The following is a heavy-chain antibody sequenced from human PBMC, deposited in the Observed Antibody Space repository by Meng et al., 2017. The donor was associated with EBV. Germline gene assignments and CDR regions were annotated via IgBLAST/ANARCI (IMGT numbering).Heavy chain of an antibody. CDR2: IYYSGST. CDR3: ARSSPVRFEELSY. Sequence: QLQLQESRPGLVKPSXXLSPTXTVSGGSISSSSYYWGWIRQPPGKGLEWIGSIYYSGSTYYNPSLKSRVTISVDTSKNQFSLKLSSVTAADTAVYYCARSSPVRFEELSYWGQGTLVTVSS. CDR1: GGSISSSSYY. D-gene: IGHD3-10*01. V-gene: IGHV4-39*07. J-gene: IGHJ4*02.